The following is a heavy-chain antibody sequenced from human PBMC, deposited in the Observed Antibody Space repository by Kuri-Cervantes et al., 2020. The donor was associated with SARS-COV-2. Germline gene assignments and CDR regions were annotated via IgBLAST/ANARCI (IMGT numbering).Heavy chain of an antibody. Sequence: GGFLRPSFAASGSTFSSYSMNWVRQAPGKGLEWVSSISISSSYIYYADSVKGRFTMSRDTSNNTLYLQMNSLRAKDTAVYYCAKVSISRGSYHKAIGYWGQGTLVTVSS. CDR2: ISISSSYI. J-gene: IGHJ4*02. V-gene: IGHV3-21*01. CDR1: GSTFSSYS. CDR3: AKVSISRGSYHKAIGY. D-gene: IGHD3-16*02.